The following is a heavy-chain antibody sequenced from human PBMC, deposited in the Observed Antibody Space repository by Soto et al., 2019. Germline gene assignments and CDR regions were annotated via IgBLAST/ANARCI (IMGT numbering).Heavy chain of an antibody. D-gene: IGHD6-13*01. J-gene: IGHJ4*02. CDR2: IGTTGDT. Sequence: EVYLVESGGGLVQPGGSLRLSCLVSGFTFSDYDMHWVRQEAGKALEWVGAIGTTGDTYSPDSMEGRFTISRENVKNSLYLQIRGLRAGDTAVYFCARARSGWYAAMDFWGRGTLVTVS. V-gene: IGHV3-13*01. CDR1: GFTFSDYD. CDR3: ARARSGWYAAMDF.